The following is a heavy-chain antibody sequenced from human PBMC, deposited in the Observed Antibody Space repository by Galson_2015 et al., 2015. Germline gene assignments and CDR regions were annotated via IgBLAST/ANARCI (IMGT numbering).Heavy chain of an antibody. CDR3: SRDGFGVYSSSWYFDY. D-gene: IGHD6-13*01. Sequence: SLRLSCAASGFPFGDYAMNWFRQAPGKGLEWVGFMRSEGYGGTTKYAASVKGRFTISRDASKRIAYLQMNSLEIEDTAVYYCSRDGFGVYSSSWYFDYWGQGILVTVPS. CDR1: GFPFGDYA. J-gene: IGHJ4*02. CDR2: MRSEGYGGTT. V-gene: IGHV3-49*03.